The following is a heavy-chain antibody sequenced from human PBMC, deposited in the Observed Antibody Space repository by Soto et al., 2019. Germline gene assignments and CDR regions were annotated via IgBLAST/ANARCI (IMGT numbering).Heavy chain of an antibody. D-gene: IGHD3-3*01. CDR3: ARSSGGNFGIIIEGSNWFDP. J-gene: IGHJ5*02. CDR1: GDTFTSYY. CDR2: INPHGGST. Sequence: ASVKVSCKAPGDTFTSYYLNWVRQAPGQGLEWMGVINPHGGSTKYAQKFQGRITMTRDTSRSTVYMELSSLRSDDTAIYYCARSSGGNFGIIIEGSNWFDPWGQGTLVTVST. V-gene: IGHV1-46*01.